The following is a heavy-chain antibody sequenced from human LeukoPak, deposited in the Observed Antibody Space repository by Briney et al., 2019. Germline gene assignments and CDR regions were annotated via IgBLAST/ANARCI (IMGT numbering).Heavy chain of an antibody. D-gene: IGHD6-25*01. Sequence: ASVKVSCKASGYTFTGYYMHWVRQAPGQGLEWMGWINTNTGNPTYAQGFTGRFVFSLDTSVSTAYLQISSLKAEDTAVYYCAREWSSAFDIWGQGTMVTVSS. J-gene: IGHJ3*02. CDR3: AREWSSAFDI. CDR1: GYTFTGYY. V-gene: IGHV7-4-1*02. CDR2: INTNTGNP.